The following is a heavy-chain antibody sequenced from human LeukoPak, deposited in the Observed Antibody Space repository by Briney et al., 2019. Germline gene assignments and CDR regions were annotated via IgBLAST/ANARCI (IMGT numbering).Heavy chain of an antibody. J-gene: IGHJ2*01. V-gene: IGHV6-1*01. CDR1: GDSVSSNSAA. CDR3: ARSFPRYFDL. CDR2: TYYRSKWYN. Sequence: SQTLSLTCVTSGDSVSSNSAAWNWITQSPSRGLEWLGRTYYRSKWYNDYAVSMKSRITINPDTSKNQFSLQLNSVTPEDTAVYYCARSFPRYFDLWGRGTLVTVSS.